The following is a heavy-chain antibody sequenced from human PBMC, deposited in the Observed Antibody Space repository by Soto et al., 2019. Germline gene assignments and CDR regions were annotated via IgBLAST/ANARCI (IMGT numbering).Heavy chain of an antibody. CDR2: IYYSGGA. J-gene: IGHJ5*01. V-gene: IGHV4-39*01. Sequence: SETLSLTCAVSGVSIHNSHSCCVCIRQPPGKGLEFIGSIYYSGGANYNPSLKSRVTISLDTSKNQFSLTVNSVTAADTAIYYCGRVVEGATRHTDFDSWGQGTLVTVSS. CDR1: GVSIHNSHSC. CDR3: GRVVEGATRHTDFDS. D-gene: IGHD2-15*01.